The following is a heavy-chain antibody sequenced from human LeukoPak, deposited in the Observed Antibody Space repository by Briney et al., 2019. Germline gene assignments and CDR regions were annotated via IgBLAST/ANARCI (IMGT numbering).Heavy chain of an antibody. CDR3: AKAYSSSLYGDAFHI. D-gene: IGHD6-13*01. CDR1: GFTFRFYA. J-gene: IGHJ3*02. Sequence: PGGSLRLSCAGSGFTFRFYAMTWVRLAPGKGLEWVSGISGDASVSRQADSVKGRFNISRDNSNNTLYLQLNGLRVEHTAIYYCAKAYSSSLYGDAFHIWGQGTMVTVSP. V-gene: IGHV3-23*01. CDR2: ISGDASVS.